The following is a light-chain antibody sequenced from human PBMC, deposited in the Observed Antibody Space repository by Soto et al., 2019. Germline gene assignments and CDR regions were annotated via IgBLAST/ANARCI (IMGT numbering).Light chain of an antibody. CDR1: SSDVGTYNY. CDR3: SSYTTSSTVV. Sequence: QSVLTQPASVSGSPGQSITISCTGTSSDVGTYNYVSWYQQHPGKAPQLMIFDVSSRPSGVSNRFSGSKSGNTAALTISGLQAEDEADYYCSSYTTSSTVVFGGGTKLTVL. J-gene: IGLJ2*01. V-gene: IGLV2-14*03. CDR2: DVS.